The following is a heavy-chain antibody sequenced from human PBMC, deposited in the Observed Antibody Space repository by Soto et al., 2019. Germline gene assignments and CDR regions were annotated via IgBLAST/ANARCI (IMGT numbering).Heavy chain of an antibody. J-gene: IGHJ4*02. CDR3: AKARCSTTNCYVPDY. CDR2: ISGSGGIL. Sequence: PGGSLRLSCAASGFTFSTYTMSWVRRAPGKGLDWVSAISGSGGILSYADSVQGRFSISRDNPKKTLYLQMNSLRAEDTAVYYCAKARCSTTNCYVPDYWGQGTLVTVSS. V-gene: IGHV3-23*01. D-gene: IGHD2-2*01. CDR1: GFTFSTYT.